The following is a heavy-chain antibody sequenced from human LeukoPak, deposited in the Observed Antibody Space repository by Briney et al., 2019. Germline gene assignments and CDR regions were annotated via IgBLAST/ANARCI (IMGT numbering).Heavy chain of an antibody. CDR1: GVSFSDYY. CDR2: INHSGST. CDR3: ARGAWDCSSTSCYVNWFDP. J-gene: IGHJ5*02. Sequence: PSETLSLTCAVYGVSFSDYYWSWVRQPPGKGLEWVGEINHSGSTNYNPSLKSRVTISVDTSKNQFSLKLSSVTAADTAGYYCARGAWDCSSTSCYVNWFDPWGQGTLVTVSS. D-gene: IGHD2-2*01. V-gene: IGHV4-34*01.